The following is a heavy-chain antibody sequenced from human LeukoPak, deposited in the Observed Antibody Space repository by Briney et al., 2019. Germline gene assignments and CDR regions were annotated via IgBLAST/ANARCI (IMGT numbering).Heavy chain of an antibody. CDR1: GFTFRNYV. V-gene: IGHV3-30-3*01. Sequence: GGSLRLSCAASGFTFRNYVIHWVRQAPGKGLEWVAVTSSDLNVKLYADSAKGRFTISRDNSRSTLYLQMNSLRPEDTAIYYCAREGYYGSGSPPSLYFDYWGQGALVTVSS. D-gene: IGHD3-10*01. J-gene: IGHJ4*02. CDR3: AREGYYGSGSPPSLYFDY. CDR2: TSSDLNVK.